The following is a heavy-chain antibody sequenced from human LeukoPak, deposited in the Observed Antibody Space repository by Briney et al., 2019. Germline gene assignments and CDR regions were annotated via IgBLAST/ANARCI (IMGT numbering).Heavy chain of an antibody. CDR3: ARDGRMQYDIGDNQNFDY. Sequence: SQTLSLTCAISGDSVSSNRAAWKWIRQSPSRGLEWLGRTYYRAKWFNDYPASVRSRITINADTSKNQFSLQLNSVTPEDSAVYFCARDGRMQYDIGDNQNFDYWGQGTLVTVSS. D-gene: IGHD2-15*01. CDR2: TYYRAKWFN. CDR1: GDSVSSNRAA. J-gene: IGHJ4*02. V-gene: IGHV6-1*01.